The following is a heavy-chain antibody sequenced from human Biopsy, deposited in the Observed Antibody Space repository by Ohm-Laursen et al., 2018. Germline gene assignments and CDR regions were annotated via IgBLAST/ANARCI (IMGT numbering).Heavy chain of an antibody. Sequence: SLRLSCAASGFTFENYAMNWVRQAPGKGLEWVSGISWNSGSIVYADSVKGRFTISRDNAKNSLYLQMHSLRAEDTAFYYCAKASGYSSGWPIDYWGQGNLVTVSS. CDR1: GFTFENYA. CDR3: AKASGYSSGWPIDY. CDR2: ISWNSGSI. J-gene: IGHJ4*02. D-gene: IGHD6-19*01. V-gene: IGHV3-9*01.